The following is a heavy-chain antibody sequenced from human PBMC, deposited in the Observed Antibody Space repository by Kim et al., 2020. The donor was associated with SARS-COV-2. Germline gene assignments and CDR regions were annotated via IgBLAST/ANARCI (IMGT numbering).Heavy chain of an antibody. CDR2: ISSSSSYT. CDR3: ARLFIPRWELANWFDP. V-gene: IGHV3-11*06. J-gene: IGHJ5*02. D-gene: IGHD1-26*01. Sequence: GGSLRLSCAASGFTFSDYYMSWIRQAPGKGLEWVSYISSSSSYTNYADSVKGRFTISRDNAKNSLYLQMNSLRAEDTAVYYCARLFIPRWELANWFDPWGQGTLVTVSS. CDR1: GFTFSDYY.